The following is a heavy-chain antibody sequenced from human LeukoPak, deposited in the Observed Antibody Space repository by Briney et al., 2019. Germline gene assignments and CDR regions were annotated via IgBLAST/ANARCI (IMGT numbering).Heavy chain of an antibody. V-gene: IGHV4-4*07. J-gene: IGHJ3*02. CDR3: ARGRYCSAALGSGGDAFDI. CDR2: IYTRGST. D-gene: IGHD2-15*01. Sequence: SETLSRTCTVSGGSINNYYWSWIRQPAGKGLEWIRRIYTRGSTNYNPSLKSRVTMSVDTSKNQFSLKLSSVTAADTAVYYCARGRYCSAALGSGGDAFDIWGQGTMVSVSS. CDR1: GGSINNYY.